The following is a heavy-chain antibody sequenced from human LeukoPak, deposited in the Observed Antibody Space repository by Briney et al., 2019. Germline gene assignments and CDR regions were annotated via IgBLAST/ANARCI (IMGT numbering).Heavy chain of an antibody. V-gene: IGHV1-8*02. Sequence: ASVKVSCKASGGTFSSYAISWVRQAPGQGLEWMGWMNPNNAHTGYAQKFQGRVTMTTDTSTSTAYMELSSLRSEDTAVYYCARVSCSSTNCRPSNYYYMDVWGKGTTVTVSS. D-gene: IGHD2-2*01. J-gene: IGHJ6*03. CDR1: GGTFSSYA. CDR2: MNPNNAHT. CDR3: ARVSCSSTNCRPSNYYYMDV.